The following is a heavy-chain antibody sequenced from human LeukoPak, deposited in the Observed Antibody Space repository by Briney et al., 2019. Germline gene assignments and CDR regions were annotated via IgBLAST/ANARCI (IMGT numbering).Heavy chain of an antibody. CDR1: GGSISSGDYY. V-gene: IGHV4-30-4*08. D-gene: IGHD2-2*01. J-gene: IGHJ5*02. CDR2: IYYSGST. Sequence: PSETLSLTCTVSGGSISSGDYYWSWIRQPPGKGLEWIVYIYYSGSTYYNPSLKSRVTISVDTSKNQFSLKLSSVTAADTAVYYCARGSGYCSSTSCLNWFDPWGQGTLVTVSS. CDR3: ARGSGYCSSTSCLNWFDP.